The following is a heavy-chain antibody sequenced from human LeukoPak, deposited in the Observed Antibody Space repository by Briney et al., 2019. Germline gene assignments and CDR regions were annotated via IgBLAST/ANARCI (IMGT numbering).Heavy chain of an antibody. CDR1: GDSIRSYY. J-gene: IGHJ4*02. CDR2: VFSTGST. Sequence: SETLSLTCTVSGDSIRSYYWSWIRQPPGKGLEWIGYVFSTGSTSYNPSLKSRVTMSVDTSKKQFSLKLSSVTAADTAVYYCARGAGGSGYWYYWGQGTLVTVSS. CDR3: ARGAGGSGYWYY. V-gene: IGHV4-59*01. D-gene: IGHD3-22*01.